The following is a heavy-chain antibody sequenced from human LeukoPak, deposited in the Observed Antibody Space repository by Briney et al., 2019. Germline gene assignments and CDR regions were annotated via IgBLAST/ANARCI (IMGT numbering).Heavy chain of an antibody. CDR1: VYTLTELS. Sequence: SSVKVSSKVSVYTLTELSMHCVRQTPGKGRGWVGDFDPEEGETIYAQKFQGRVPMPEDKSQDTAYMELRSVRSEDTAVYYCATAIIWFGVFDPWAKGNLVPVSS. D-gene: IGHD3-10*01. J-gene: IGHJ5*02. CDR3: ATAIIWFGVFDP. V-gene: IGHV1-24*01. CDR2: FDPEEGET.